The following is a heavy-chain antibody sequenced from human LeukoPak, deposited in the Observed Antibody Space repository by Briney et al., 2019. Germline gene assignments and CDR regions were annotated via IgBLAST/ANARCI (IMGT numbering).Heavy chain of an antibody. V-gene: IGHV4-61*02. CDR2: IYTSGST. J-gene: IGHJ3*02. Sequence: SETLSLTCTVSGGSISSGSYYWSWIRQPAGKGLEWIGRIYTSGSTNYNPSLKSRVTISVDTSKNQFSLKLSSVTAADTAVYYCARGVPFSRLRPLLDIWGQGTMVTVSS. D-gene: IGHD3-16*01. CDR3: ARGVPFSRLRPLLDI. CDR1: GGSISSGSYY.